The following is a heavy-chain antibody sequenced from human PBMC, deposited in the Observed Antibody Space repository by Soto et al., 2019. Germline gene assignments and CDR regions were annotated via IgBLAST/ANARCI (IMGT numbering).Heavy chain of an antibody. J-gene: IGHJ4*02. Sequence: QITLKESGPALVKPTQTLTLTCTFSGVSLSTNGVGVAWLRQPPGKALECLGLIYWDDDKRYSPSLKTRLTITKDTSKNQVVLTMPNVDLVDTATYYCARAVRGVFNSWGQGTLVTVSS. CDR2: IYWDDDK. D-gene: IGHD3-10*01. V-gene: IGHV2-5*02. CDR3: ARAVRGVFNS. CDR1: GVSLSTNGVG.